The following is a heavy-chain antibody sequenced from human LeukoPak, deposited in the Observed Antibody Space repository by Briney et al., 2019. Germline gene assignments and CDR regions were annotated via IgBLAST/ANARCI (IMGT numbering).Heavy chain of an antibody. CDR3: AREAAARPGGDFDY. CDR2: ISYDGTDK. CDR1: GFNFRSYG. D-gene: IGHD6-13*01. Sequence: GGSLRLSCAASGFNFRSYGMQWVRQAPGKGLEWVTLISYDGTDKYYAASVRGRFTISRDNSKNTLYLQMNSLRAEDTAVYYCAREAAARPGGDFDYWGQGTLVTVSS. J-gene: IGHJ4*02. V-gene: IGHV3-30*03.